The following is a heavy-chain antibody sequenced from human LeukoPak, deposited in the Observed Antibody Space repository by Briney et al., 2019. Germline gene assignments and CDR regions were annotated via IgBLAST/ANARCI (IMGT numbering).Heavy chain of an antibody. CDR2: ISATGKTT. CDR3: ARGITMKVVPVLH. D-gene: IGHD3-22*01. J-gene: IGHJ4*02. CDR1: GFIFSDYY. V-gene: IGHV3-11*01. Sequence: PGGSLRLSCAASGFIFSDYYMTWIRQTPGKGLEWLGYISATGKTTFPADSVKGRFTISRDNTKNSLYLQMDSLRAEDTAVYYCARGITMKVVPVLHCGQGTLVTVSS.